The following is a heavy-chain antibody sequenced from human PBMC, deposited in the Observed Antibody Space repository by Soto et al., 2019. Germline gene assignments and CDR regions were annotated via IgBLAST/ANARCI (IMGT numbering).Heavy chain of an antibody. CDR1: GYGFTTYG. D-gene: IGHD1-1*01. Sequence: QVHLVQSGAEVKKPGASVKVSCKGSGYGFTTYGITWVRQAPGQGLEWMAWISAHNGNTNYAQKLQGRVTVTRDTSTSTAYMELRSLGSDDTAVDYCARGRYGDYWGQGALVTVSS. V-gene: IGHV1-18*01. CDR2: ISAHNGNT. J-gene: IGHJ4*02. CDR3: ARGRYGDY.